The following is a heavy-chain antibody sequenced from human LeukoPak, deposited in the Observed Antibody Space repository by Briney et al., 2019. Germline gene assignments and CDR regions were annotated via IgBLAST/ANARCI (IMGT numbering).Heavy chain of an antibody. CDR1: GGSISSSSYY. V-gene: IGHV4-39*01. Sequence: SETLSLTYTVSGGSISSSSYYWGWIRQPPGKGLEWIGSIYYSGSTYYNPSLKSRVTISVDTSKNQFSLKLSSVTAADTAVYYCARCPSVTPYYYYMDVWGKGTTVTVSS. CDR3: ARCPSVTPYYYYMDV. J-gene: IGHJ6*03. CDR2: IYYSGST. D-gene: IGHD4-11*01.